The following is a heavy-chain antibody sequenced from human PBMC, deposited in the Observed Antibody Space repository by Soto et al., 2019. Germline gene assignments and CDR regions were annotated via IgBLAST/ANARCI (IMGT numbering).Heavy chain of an antibody. CDR1: GFSLSTSGVG. J-gene: IGHJ4*02. CDR3: AHSISDWAPVYYFDY. CDR2: IYWDDDK. Sequence: QITLKESGPTLVKPTQTLTLTCTFSGFSLSTSGVGVGWIRQPPGKALEWLTLIYWDDDKRYSPSLKSRLTITTATAKHQMVLTMTNMAPVDPSTYYCAHSISDWAPVYYFDYWGQGTLVTVSS. V-gene: IGHV2-5*02. D-gene: IGHD3-9*01.